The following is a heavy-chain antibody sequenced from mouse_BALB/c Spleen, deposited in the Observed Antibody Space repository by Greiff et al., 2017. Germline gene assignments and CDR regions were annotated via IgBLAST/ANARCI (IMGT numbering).Heavy chain of an antibody. CDR1: GFSLTSYG. Sequence: VQLQQSGPGLVAPSHCLSITCTASGFSLTSYGVHWVRQPPGKGLEWLGVIWAGGSTNYNSALMSRLSISKDNSKSQVFLKMNSLQTDDTAMYYCARVRGSIYGFAMDYWGQGTTVTVSS. J-gene: IGHJ4*01. CDR2: IWAGGST. D-gene: IGHD1-1*01. V-gene: IGHV2-9*02. CDR3: ARVRGSIYGFAMDY.